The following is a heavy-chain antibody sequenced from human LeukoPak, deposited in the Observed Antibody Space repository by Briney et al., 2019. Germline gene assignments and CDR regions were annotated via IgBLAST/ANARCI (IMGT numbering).Heavy chain of an antibody. J-gene: IGHJ4*02. D-gene: IGHD6-19*01. V-gene: IGHV3-7*01. CDR3: ARDPCIAVAGTGY. CDR1: GFTFSSYW. Sequence: RPGGSLRLSCAASGFTFSSYWMSWVRQAPGKGLEWVANIKQDGSEKYYVDSVKGGFTISRDNAKNSLYLQMNSLRAEDTAVYYCARDPCIAVAGTGYWGQGTLVTVSS. CDR2: IKQDGSEK.